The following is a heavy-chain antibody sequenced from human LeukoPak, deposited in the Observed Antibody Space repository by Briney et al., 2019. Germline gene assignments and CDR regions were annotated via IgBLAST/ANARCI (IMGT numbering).Heavy chain of an antibody. CDR2: MYTAGST. CDR3: ARDSGYDLT. CDR1: GDSVSSYY. Sequence: SETLTLTCTVSGDSVSSYYRSWIRQPAGKGLEWIWRMYTAGSTNYNPSLKSRVTMSVDKSKNQFSLKLSSVTAADTAVYYCARDSGYDLTWGQGTLVTVSS. J-gene: IGHJ5*02. D-gene: IGHD5-12*01. V-gene: IGHV4-4*07.